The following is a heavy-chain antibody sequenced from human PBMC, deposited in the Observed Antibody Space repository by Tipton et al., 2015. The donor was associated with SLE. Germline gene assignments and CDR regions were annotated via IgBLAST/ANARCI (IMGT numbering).Heavy chain of an antibody. Sequence: LRLSCAASGFSFSGYSMNWVRQAPGKGLEWVSSISSNSDYIYYADSVKGRFTISRDNANNSLYLQMTSLRAEDTAVYYCAKGAEVEVATYYFDYWGQGTLVTVSS. CDR2: ISSNSDYI. D-gene: IGHD2-15*01. CDR1: GFSFSGYS. CDR3: AKGAEVEVATYYFDY. V-gene: IGHV3-21*01. J-gene: IGHJ4*02.